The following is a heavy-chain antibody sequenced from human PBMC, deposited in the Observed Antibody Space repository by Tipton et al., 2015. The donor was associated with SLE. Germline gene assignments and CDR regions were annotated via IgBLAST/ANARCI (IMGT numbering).Heavy chain of an antibody. J-gene: IGHJ6*02. Sequence: SLRLSCAASGFTFSSYAMSWVRQAPGKGLEWVSAISGSGGSTYYADSVKGRFTISRDNSKNTLYLQMNSLRAEDTAVYYCARGGDIVVVPAARWGYYYYGMDVWGQGTTVTVSS. V-gene: IGHV3-23*01. CDR2: ISGSGGST. D-gene: IGHD2-2*01. CDR1: GFTFSSYA. CDR3: ARGGDIVVVPAARWGYYYYGMDV.